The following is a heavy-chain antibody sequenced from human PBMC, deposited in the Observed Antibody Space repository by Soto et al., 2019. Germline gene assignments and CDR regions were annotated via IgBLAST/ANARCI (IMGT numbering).Heavy chain of an antibody. D-gene: IGHD6-13*01. Sequence: PGESLKISCKGSGYSFTSYWIGWVRQMPGKGLEWMGIIYPGDSDTRYSPSFQGQVTISADKSISTAYLQWSSLKASDTAIYSCARTAAAGKYYYGVDVGAQGPTVTVSS. CDR1: GYSFTSYW. CDR2: IYPGDSDT. J-gene: IGHJ6*02. V-gene: IGHV5-51*01. CDR3: ARTAAAGKYYYGVDV.